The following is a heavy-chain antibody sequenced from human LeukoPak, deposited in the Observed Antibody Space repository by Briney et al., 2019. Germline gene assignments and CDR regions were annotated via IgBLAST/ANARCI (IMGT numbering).Heavy chain of an antibody. Sequence: SVKVSCKASGGTFSSYAISWVRQAPGQGLEWMGGIISIFGTANYAQKFQGRVTITTDESTSTAYMELSSLRSEDTAVYYCARNDILTGYYSDYYYMDVWGKGTTVTVSS. CDR1: GGTFSSYA. CDR3: ARNDILTGYYSDYYYMDV. V-gene: IGHV1-69*05. D-gene: IGHD3-9*01. CDR2: IISIFGTA. J-gene: IGHJ6*03.